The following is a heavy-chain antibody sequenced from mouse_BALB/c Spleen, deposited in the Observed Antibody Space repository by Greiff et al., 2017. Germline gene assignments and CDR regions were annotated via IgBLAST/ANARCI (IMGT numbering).Heavy chain of an antibody. Sequence: EVKLMESGGGLVQPGGSLKLSCAASGFTFSSYGMSWVRQTPDKRLELVATINSNGGSTYYPDSVKGRFTISRDNPKNTLFLQMTSLRSEDTAMYYCARDWEGFAYWGQGTLVTVSA. J-gene: IGHJ3*01. CDR2: INSNGGST. D-gene: IGHD4-1*01. V-gene: IGHV5-6-3*01. CDR3: ARDWEGFAY. CDR1: GFTFSSYG.